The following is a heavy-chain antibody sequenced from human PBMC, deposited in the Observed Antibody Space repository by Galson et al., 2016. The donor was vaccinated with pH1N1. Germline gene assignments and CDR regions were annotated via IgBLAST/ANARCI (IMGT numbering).Heavy chain of an antibody. J-gene: IGHJ4*02. D-gene: IGHD2-15*01. Sequence: ETLSLTCTVSGASVNSYNYYWGWVRQPPGKGLEWIGSIFDNGATYYNPSLKSRVAISVDTSKNQFSLTLRSVTAADTAWFYCERQRIIFALANSYFDSWGQGTLVTVSS. CDR3: ERQRIIFALANSYFDS. CDR1: GASVNSYNYY. V-gene: IGHV4-39*01. CDR2: IFDNGAT.